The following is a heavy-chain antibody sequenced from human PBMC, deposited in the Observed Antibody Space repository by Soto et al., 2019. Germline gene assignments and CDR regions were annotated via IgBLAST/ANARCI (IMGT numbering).Heavy chain of an antibody. CDR1: GYPFINFA. J-gene: IGHJ4*02. CDR2: INAGNGNT. Sequence: ASVKVSCKASGYPFINFAMHWVRQAPGQRLEWMGWINAGNGNTRYSQKFQGRVTITADKSTSTAYMELSSLRSEDTAVYYCARDKSGYCSGGSCYPRTALDYWGQGTLVTVSS. V-gene: IGHV1-3*01. D-gene: IGHD2-15*01. CDR3: ARDKSGYCSGGSCYPRTALDY.